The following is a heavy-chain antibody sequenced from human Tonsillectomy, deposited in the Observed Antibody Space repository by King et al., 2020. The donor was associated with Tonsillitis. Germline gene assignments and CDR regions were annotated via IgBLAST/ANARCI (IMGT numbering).Heavy chain of an antibody. J-gene: IGHJ4*02. Sequence: QLQESGPGLVKPSETLSLTCTVSGGSISSYYWSWIRQPPGKGLEWIGYIYYSGSTNYNPSLKSRVTISVDTSNNQFSLKLSSVTAADTAVYYCASSTYYYGSGSYPLDYWGQGTLVTVSS. D-gene: IGHD3-10*01. CDR3: ASSTYYYGSGSYPLDY. CDR2: IYYSGST. CDR1: GGSISSYY. V-gene: IGHV4-59*01.